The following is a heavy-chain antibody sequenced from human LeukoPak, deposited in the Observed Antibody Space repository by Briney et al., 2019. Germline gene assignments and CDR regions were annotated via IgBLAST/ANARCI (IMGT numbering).Heavy chain of an antibody. D-gene: IGHD2-2*03. CDR3: ARDSGYCSSTSCLIYYYYGMDV. CDR1: GGSISSYY. J-gene: IGHJ6*02. Sequence: SETLSLTYTVSGGSISSYYWSWIRQPPGKGLEWIGYIYYSGSTNYNPSLKSRVTISVDTSKNQFSLKLSSVTAADTAVYYCARDSGYCSSTSCLIYYYYGMDVWGQGTTVTVSS. CDR2: IYYSGST. V-gene: IGHV4-59*01.